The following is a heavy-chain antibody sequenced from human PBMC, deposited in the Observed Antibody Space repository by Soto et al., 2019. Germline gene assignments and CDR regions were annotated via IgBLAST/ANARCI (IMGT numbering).Heavy chain of an antibody. Sequence: GGSLRLSCAASGFTFSNAWMSWVRQAPGKGLEWVGRIKSKTDGGTTDYAAPVKGRFTISRDDSKNTLYLQMNSLKTEDTAVYYCTTALWVTGTSPDHQWDSDYWGQGTLVTVSS. CDR3: TTALWVTGTSPDHQWDSDY. V-gene: IGHV3-15*01. CDR2: IKSKTDGGTT. CDR1: GFTFSNAW. J-gene: IGHJ4*02. D-gene: IGHD1-7*01.